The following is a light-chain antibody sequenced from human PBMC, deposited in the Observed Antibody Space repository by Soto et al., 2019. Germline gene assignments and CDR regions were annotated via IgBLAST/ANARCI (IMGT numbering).Light chain of an antibody. CDR3: QQYGSSVLT. J-gene: IGKJ4*01. CDR1: QSVNSR. V-gene: IGKV3-20*01. Sequence: EIMLTQSPGTLSLSQGESATLSCRASQSVNSRLAWYHHKPGEAPRLLISDASIRAAGIPDRFSGSGSGTDFTLTISRLEPEDFAVYYCQQYGSSVLTFGGGTKVDIK. CDR2: DAS.